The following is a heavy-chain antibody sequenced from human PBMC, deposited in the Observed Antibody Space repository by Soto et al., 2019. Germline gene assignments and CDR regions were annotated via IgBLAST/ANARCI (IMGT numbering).Heavy chain of an antibody. D-gene: IGHD6-6*01. CDR3: SREASIALTDGMYV. CDR1: GFTFSDYY. CDR2: ISSSRSSYT. Sequence: VLLVESGGGLVKPGGSLRLSCAASGFTFSDYYMSWIRQAPGKGLEWVSYISSSRSSYTNYADSVKGRFTIAVDTAKKSLYLQMTCLRAGDTAVYYCSREASIALTDGMYVWGQGTTVTVSS. J-gene: IGHJ6*02. V-gene: IGHV3-11*05.